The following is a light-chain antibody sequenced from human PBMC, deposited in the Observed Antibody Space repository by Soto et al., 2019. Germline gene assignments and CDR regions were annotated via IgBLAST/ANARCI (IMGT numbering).Light chain of an antibody. Sequence: QSALTQPPSVSAAPGQKVTISCSGTSSNIGNHHVSWYQQLPGTAPKLLIHDNDRRPSGIPDRFSGSKSGTSATLGITGLQTGDEADYFCGTRDRSLSAGVFGPGTKVTVL. CDR3: GTRDRSLSAGV. V-gene: IGLV1-51*01. J-gene: IGLJ1*01. CDR2: DND. CDR1: SSNIGNHH.